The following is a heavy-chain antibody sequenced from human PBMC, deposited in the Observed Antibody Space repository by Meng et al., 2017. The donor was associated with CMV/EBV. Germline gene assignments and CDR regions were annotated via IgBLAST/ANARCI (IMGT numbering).Heavy chain of an antibody. D-gene: IGHD5-18*01. Sequence: KASGYTFTGYYMHWLRQAPGQGLEWMGWINPNSGGTNYAQKFQGRVTMTRDTSISTAYMELSRLRSDDTAVYYCARGYSYGYPWFDPWGQGTLVTVSS. CDR3: ARGYSYGYPWFDP. CDR2: INPNSGGT. J-gene: IGHJ5*02. V-gene: IGHV1-2*02. CDR1: GYTFTGYY.